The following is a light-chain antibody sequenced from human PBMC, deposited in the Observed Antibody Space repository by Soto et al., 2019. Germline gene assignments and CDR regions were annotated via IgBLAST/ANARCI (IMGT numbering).Light chain of an antibody. J-gene: IGKJ1*01. CDR2: DAS. CDR3: QQYGSSPST. CDR1: QSVSSSY. Sequence: EIVLTQSPGTLSLSPGERATLSCRASQSVSSSYLAWYQQRPGQAPRLLIYDASSRATGIPDRFSGSGSGTDFTLTISILEPEDFAVYYCQQYGSSPSTFGQGTKVEIK. V-gene: IGKV3-20*01.